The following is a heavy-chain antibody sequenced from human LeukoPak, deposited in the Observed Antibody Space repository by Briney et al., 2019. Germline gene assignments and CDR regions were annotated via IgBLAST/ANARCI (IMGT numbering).Heavy chain of an antibody. CDR3: ARKFGELFGCYGMDV. J-gene: IGHJ6*02. CDR1: GFTFSSYS. V-gene: IGHV3-48*04. D-gene: IGHD3-10*01. Sequence: PGGSLRLSCAASGFTFSSYSMNWVRQAPGKGLEWVSYISSSSSTIYYADSVKGRFTISRDNAKNSLYLQMNSLRAEDTAVCYCARKFGELFGCYGMDVWGQGTTVTVSS. CDR2: ISSSSSTI.